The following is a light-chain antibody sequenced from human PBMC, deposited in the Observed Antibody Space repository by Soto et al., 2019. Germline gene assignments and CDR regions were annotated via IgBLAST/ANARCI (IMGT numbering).Light chain of an antibody. Sequence: QSALTQPAYVSGSPGQSITISCTGTSSDVGKYNYVSWYQQHPAKAPKLMIFEVSNRPSGVSNRFSGSKSGNTASLTISGLQAEDEAEYYCSSYTGSSINTVVFGGGTKVTVL. CDR2: EVS. J-gene: IGLJ2*01. V-gene: IGLV2-14*01. CDR3: SSYTGSSINTVV. CDR1: SSDVGKYNY.